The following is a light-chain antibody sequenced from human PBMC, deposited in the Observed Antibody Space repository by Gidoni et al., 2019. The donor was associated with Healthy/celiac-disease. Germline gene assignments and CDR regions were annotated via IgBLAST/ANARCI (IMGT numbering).Light chain of an antibody. J-gene: IGLJ2*01. CDR3: SSYTSSSTLEV. Sequence: QSALTQPAPVSGSPGQSITISFTGTSSDFGGYNYVSWYQQHPGKAPKLMIYDVSNRPSGVSNRFSGTKSGNTAALTISGLQAEEEADYYCSSYTSSSTLEVFGGGTKLTVL. CDR1: SSDFGGYNY. V-gene: IGLV2-14*03. CDR2: DVS.